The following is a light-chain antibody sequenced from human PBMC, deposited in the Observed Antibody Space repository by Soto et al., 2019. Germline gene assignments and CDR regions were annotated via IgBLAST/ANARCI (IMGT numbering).Light chain of an antibody. CDR3: SSYTGSSTSYV. CDR1: SSDVGGYNY. Sequence: QSVLTQPPSASGSPGQSVTISCTGTSSDVGGYNYVSWYQQHPGQAPKLLIYEVSKRPSGVPDRFSGSKSGNTASLTVSGLQAEDEADYYCSSYTGSSTSYVFGSGTKVTVL. V-gene: IGLV2-8*01. CDR2: EVS. J-gene: IGLJ1*01.